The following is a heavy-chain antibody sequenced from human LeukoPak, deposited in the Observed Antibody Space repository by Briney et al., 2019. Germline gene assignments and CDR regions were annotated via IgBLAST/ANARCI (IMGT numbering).Heavy chain of an antibody. V-gene: IGHV1-69*13. CDR1: GGTFSSYA. J-gene: IGHJ3*02. CDR3: ASRRPGGHIVVVIGVFDI. CDR2: IIPIFGTA. Sequence: GASVKVSCKASGGTFSSYAISWVRQAPGQGLEWMGGIIPIFGTANYAQKFQGRVTITADESTSTAYMELSSLRSEDTAVYYCASRRPGGHIVVVIGVFDIWGQGTMVTVSS. D-gene: IGHD2-21*01.